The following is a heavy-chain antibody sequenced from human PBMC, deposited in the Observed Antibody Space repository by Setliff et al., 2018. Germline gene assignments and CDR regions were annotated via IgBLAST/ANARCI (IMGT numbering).Heavy chain of an antibody. D-gene: IGHD3-16*02. CDR2: INTNTGNP. V-gene: IGHV7-4-1*02. Sequence: ASVKVSCKASGYSFSTYAMSWIRQAPGQGLEWMGWINTNTGNPSYAQGFTGRFVFSLDTSASTAYLQISSLKPEDTAMYYCARASRFATIVWKGDYYMDVWGKGTTVTVS. J-gene: IGHJ6*03. CDR3: ARASRFATIVWKGDYYMDV. CDR1: GYSFSTYA.